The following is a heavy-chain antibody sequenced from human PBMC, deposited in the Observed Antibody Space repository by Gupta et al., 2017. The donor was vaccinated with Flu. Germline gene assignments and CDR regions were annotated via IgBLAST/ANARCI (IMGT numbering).Heavy chain of an antibody. CDR3: ARVVLSSGQWLDP. CDR2: VYTSGST. D-gene: IGHD2-15*01. J-gene: IGHJ5*02. V-gene: IGHV4-61*02. Sequence: QVQLHESGPGLVKPSQTLSLTCTVSGASISSGSYYWTWIRQSAGKGLEWIGRVYTSGSTIYNPSLRGRVTISIDTSKNQLSLKLSSVTAADTAVYYCARVVLSSGQWLDPWGQGALVTVSS. CDR1: GASISSGSYY.